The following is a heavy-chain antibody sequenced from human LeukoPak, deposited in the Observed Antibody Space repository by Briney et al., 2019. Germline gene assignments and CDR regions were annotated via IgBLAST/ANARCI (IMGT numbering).Heavy chain of an antibody. V-gene: IGHV4-4*07. J-gene: IGHJ4*02. CDR2: IYPSGNT. CDR3: ARQTGSGLFILP. CDR1: RGSTSTYY. Sequence: SETLSLTCTVSRGSTSTYYWSWIRQPAGKGLEWIGRIYPSGNTNFNPSLMSRVTMSIDTSKNQFSLKLTSVTAADTAVYYCARQTGSGLFILPGGQGTLVTVSS. D-gene: IGHD3-10*01.